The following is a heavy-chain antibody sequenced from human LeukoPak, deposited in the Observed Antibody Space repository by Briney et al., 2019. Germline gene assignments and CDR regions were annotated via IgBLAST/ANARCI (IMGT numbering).Heavy chain of an antibody. CDR2: IRDDGSNQ. V-gene: IGHV3-33*01. Sequence: GGSLRLSCAASGFAFSRYGMHWVRQAPGKGLEWVAVIRDDGSNQKYADSVKGRFTISRDNSKNTLYLQMNSLRAEDTAVYYCARGRGSSWYFDYWGQGTLVTVSS. D-gene: IGHD6-13*01. CDR3: ARGRGSSWYFDY. CDR1: GFAFSRYG. J-gene: IGHJ4*02.